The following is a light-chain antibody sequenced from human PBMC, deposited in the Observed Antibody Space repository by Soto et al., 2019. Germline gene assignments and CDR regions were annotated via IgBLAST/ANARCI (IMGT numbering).Light chain of an antibody. V-gene: IGLV2-14*01. J-gene: IGLJ3*02. CDR1: SSDVGGYNH. Sequence: HSALTQPASVSGSPGQSITISCTGTSSDVGGYNHVSWYQQHPGEAPKLMIYEVSDRPSGVSNRFSGSKSGNTASLTISGLQAEDEADYYCSSYTSSFNWVFGGGTKLTVL. CDR2: EVS. CDR3: SSYTSSFNWV.